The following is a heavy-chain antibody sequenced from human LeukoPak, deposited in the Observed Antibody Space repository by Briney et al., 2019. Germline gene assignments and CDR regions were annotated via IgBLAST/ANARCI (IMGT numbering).Heavy chain of an antibody. D-gene: IGHD5-18*01. CDR1: GFTFSSYW. V-gene: IGHV3-74*01. CDR2: INSDGSST. Sequence: GGSLRPSCAASGFTFSSYWMHWVRQAPGKGLVWVSRINSDGSSTSYADSVKGRFTISRDNAKNTLYLQMSSLRADDTAVYYCARASANNYGLFDYWGQGTLVTVSS. CDR3: ARASANNYGLFDY. J-gene: IGHJ4*02.